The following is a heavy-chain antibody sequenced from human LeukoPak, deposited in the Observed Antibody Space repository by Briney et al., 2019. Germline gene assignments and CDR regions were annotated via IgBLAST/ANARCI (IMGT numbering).Heavy chain of an antibody. Sequence: PGGSLRLSCAASGFTFSSYGMHWVREAPGKGLEWVAVIWYDGSNKYYADSVKGRFTISRDNSKNTLYLQMNSLRAEDTAVYYCARDRGIAAAGTPVSAFDIWGQGTMVTVSS. CDR3: ARDRGIAAAGTPVSAFDI. V-gene: IGHV3-33*01. J-gene: IGHJ3*02. D-gene: IGHD6-13*01. CDR2: IWYDGSNK. CDR1: GFTFSSYG.